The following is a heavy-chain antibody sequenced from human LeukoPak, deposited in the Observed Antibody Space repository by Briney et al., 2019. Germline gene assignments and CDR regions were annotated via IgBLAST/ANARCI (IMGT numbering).Heavy chain of an antibody. D-gene: IGHD3-22*01. CDR3: ARDLPSQGGYYYAVLDY. Sequence: GGSLRLSCAASGFTFDDYTMHWVRQAPGKGLEWVSLISWDGGSTYYADSVKGRFTISRDNAKNSLYLQMNSLRAEDTAVYYCARDLPSQGGYYYAVLDYWGQGTLVTVSS. V-gene: IGHV3-43*01. J-gene: IGHJ4*02. CDR2: ISWDGGST. CDR1: GFTFDDYT.